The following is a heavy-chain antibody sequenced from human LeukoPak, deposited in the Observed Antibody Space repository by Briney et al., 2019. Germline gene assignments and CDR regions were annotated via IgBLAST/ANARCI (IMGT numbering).Heavy chain of an antibody. CDR2: VSGCGGTT. V-gene: IGHV3-23*01. D-gene: IGHD7-27*01. CDR1: GFTFSIYG. CDR3: AKRAINWESEGYFDY. Sequence: GGSLRLSCAASGFTFSIYGMTWVRQAPGKGLEWVSSVSGCGGTTLYADSVKGRFTISRDNSKNTLYMEMNSLRVEDTAVYYCAKRAINWESEGYFDYWGQGTLVTVSS. J-gene: IGHJ4*02.